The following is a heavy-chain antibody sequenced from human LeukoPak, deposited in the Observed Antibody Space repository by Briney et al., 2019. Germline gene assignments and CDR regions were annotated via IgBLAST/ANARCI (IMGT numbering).Heavy chain of an antibody. CDR2: INHSGST. CDR1: GGSFSGYY. V-gene: IGHV4-34*01. CDR3: ARTTYYYDSSGYYLDY. Sequence: SETLSLTCAVYGGSFSGYYWSWIRQPPGKGLEWIGEINHSGSTNYNPSLKSRVTISVDTSKNQFSLKLSSVTVADTAVYYCARTTYYYDSSGYYLDYWGQGTLVTVSS. D-gene: IGHD3-22*01. J-gene: IGHJ4*02.